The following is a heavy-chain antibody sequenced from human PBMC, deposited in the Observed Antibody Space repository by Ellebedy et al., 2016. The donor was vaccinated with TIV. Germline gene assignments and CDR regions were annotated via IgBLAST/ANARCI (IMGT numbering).Heavy chain of an antibody. CDR2: ISSSSTYT. CDR3: ARDLGGKGDY. Sequence: PGGSLRLSCAASGFTFSDYYMSWNRQAPGKRLEWDSYISSSSTYTNYADSVKGRFTISRDNAKNSLYLQMNSLRADDTAVYYCARDLGGKGDYWGQGTLVTVSS. V-gene: IGHV3-11*06. J-gene: IGHJ4*02. D-gene: IGHD3-16*01. CDR1: GFTFSDYY.